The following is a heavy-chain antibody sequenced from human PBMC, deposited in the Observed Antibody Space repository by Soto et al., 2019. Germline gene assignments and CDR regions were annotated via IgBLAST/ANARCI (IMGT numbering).Heavy chain of an antibody. V-gene: IGHV3-23*01. J-gene: IGHJ5*02. Sequence: EVQLLESGGGLVQPGGSLRLSCSASGFTFSNYAMSWVRQAPGKGLEWVSTISNSGDNTYYANSVKGRFTISRDNFKNTLYLQMNSLGADDTALYYCAKRANDGYNHWFDPWGQGTLVTVSS. CDR2: ISNSGDNT. D-gene: IGHD5-12*01. CDR3: AKRANDGYNHWFDP. CDR1: GFTFSNYA.